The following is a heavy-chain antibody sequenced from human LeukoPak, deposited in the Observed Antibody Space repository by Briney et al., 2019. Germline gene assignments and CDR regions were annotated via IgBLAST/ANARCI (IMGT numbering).Heavy chain of an antibody. J-gene: IGHJ4*02. CDR1: GFTFSSYW. D-gene: IGHD4-11*01. V-gene: IGHV3-7*01. CDR2: INQDGSEK. Sequence: GGSLRLSCAASGFTFSSYWMSWVRQAPGKGLKWVANINQDGSEKYYADSVKGRFTISRDNSKNTLYLQMNSLRAEDTAVYYCAKATTVTTWRFDYWGQGTLVTVSS. CDR3: AKATTVTTWRFDY.